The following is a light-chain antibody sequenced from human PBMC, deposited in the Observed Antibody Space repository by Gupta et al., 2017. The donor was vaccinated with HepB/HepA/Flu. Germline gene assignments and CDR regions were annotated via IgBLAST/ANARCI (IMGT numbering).Light chain of an antibody. CDR3: QLYGASPRT. CDR1: QSVSNSY. CDR2: GTS. Sequence: EIVFTQSPDPLSLSPGERVTLSCRASQSVSNSYLAWYQHKPGQAPRLLIYGTSSRATGIPDRFSGSGSGTDFTLSISRLEPEDFAVYFCQLYGASPRTFGQGTKVEIK. V-gene: IGKV3-20*01. J-gene: IGKJ1*01.